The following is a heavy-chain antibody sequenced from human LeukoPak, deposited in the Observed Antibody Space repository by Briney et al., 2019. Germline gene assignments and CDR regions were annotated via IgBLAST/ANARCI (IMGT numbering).Heavy chain of an antibody. J-gene: IGHJ4*02. V-gene: IGHV4-34*01. CDR1: GGSFSGYY. CDR2: INHSGST. Sequence: SETLSLTCAVHGGSFSGYYWSWIRQPPGKGLEWIGEINHSGSTNYNPSLKSRVTISVDTSKNQFSLKLSSVTAADTAVYYCANGRYDILTGYSVAPADYWGQGTLVTVSS. CDR3: ANGRYDILTGYSVAPADY. D-gene: IGHD3-9*01.